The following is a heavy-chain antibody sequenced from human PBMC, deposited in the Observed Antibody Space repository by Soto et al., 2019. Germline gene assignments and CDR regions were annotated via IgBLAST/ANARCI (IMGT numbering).Heavy chain of an antibody. CDR2: IYHSGST. CDR3: ARRYCSSTSCYVGWFDP. V-gene: IGHV4-4*02. J-gene: IGHJ5*02. Sequence: QVQLQESGPGLVKPSGTLSLTCAVSSGSISSSNWWSWVRQPPGKGLGWIGEIYHSGSTNYNPSLKSRVTISVDKSKNQCSLKLSSVTAADTAVYYCARRYCSSTSCYVGWFDPWGQGTLVTVSS. CDR1: SGSISSSNW. D-gene: IGHD2-2*01.